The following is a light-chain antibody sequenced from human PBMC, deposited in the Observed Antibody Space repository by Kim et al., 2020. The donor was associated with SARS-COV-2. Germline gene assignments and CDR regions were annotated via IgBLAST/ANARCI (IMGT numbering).Light chain of an antibody. V-gene: IGLV1-40*01. J-gene: IGLJ1*01. CDR3: QSFDRDVNGYV. CDR1: SSNIGAAYD. CDR2: GNN. Sequence: QRVTIYCTGSSSNIGAAYDVHWYLQLPGTVPKLLIYGNNNRPSGVPDRFSGSKSGTSASLAITGLQAEDEADYYCQSFDRDVNGYVFGTGTRVTVL.